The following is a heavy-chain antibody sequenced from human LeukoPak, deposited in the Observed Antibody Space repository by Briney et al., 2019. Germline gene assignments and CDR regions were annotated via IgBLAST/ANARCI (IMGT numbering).Heavy chain of an antibody. CDR2: IWYDGNNK. Sequence: GRSLRLSCAASGFTFSSYGMHWVRQAPGKGLEWVAVIWYDGNNKYYADSVKGRFTISRDNAKNSLYLQMNSLRAEDTAVYYCAPTVAGTVDYWGQGTLVTVSS. D-gene: IGHD6-19*01. J-gene: IGHJ4*02. CDR1: GFTFSSYG. V-gene: IGHV3-33*03. CDR3: APTVAGTVDY.